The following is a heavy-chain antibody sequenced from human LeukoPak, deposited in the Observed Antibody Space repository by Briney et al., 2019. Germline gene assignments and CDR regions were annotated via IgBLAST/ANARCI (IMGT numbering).Heavy chain of an antibody. CDR2: ITASGAGI. J-gene: IGHJ3*02. D-gene: IGHD3-10*01. CDR1: GFTFSNYA. V-gene: IGHV3-23*01. Sequence: PGGSLRLSCAAAGFTFSNYAMGWVRQAPGKGLGWVSGITASGAGIYYADSVKGRFTISRDNSKNTLYLQMNSLRAEDTAVYYCAKDRAMVRGVITSWGDAFDIWGQGTMVTVSS. CDR3: AKDRAMVRGVITSWGDAFDI.